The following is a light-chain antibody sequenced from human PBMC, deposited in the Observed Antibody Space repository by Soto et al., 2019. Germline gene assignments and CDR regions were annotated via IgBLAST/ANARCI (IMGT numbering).Light chain of an antibody. J-gene: IGLJ2*01. V-gene: IGLV8-61*01. CDR2: NTY. CDR3: VLYMGSGISV. Sequence: QAVVTQEPSFLVSPGGTVTLTCGLSSGSVSTSYYPSWYQQTPGQAPRTLIYNTYTRSSGVPDRFSASILGDKAALTITGAQADDESDYYCVLYMGSGISVFGGGTQLTVL. CDR1: SGSVSTSYY.